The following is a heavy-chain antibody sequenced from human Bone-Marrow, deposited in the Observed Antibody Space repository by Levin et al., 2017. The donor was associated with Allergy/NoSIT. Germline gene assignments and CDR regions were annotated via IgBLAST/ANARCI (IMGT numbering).Heavy chain of an antibody. J-gene: IGHJ4*02. CDR1: GFTFSNYG. D-gene: IGHD3-10*01. CDR3: ARDAFITMVRGYLDY. Sequence: GESLKISCAASGFTFSNYGMHWVRQAPGKGLEWVAVIWNDGSNKNYAESVKGRFTISRDNSRNTLYLQMNSLRAEDTALYYCARDAFITMVRGYLDYWGQGALVTVSS. V-gene: IGHV3-33*01. CDR2: IWNDGSNK.